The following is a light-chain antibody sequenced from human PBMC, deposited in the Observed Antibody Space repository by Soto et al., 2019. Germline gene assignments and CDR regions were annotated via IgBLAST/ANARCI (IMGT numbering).Light chain of an antibody. V-gene: IGLV2-23*02. CDR2: EVN. Sequence: QSVLTQPASVSGSPGQSITISCTGTSSNVGSYKLVSWYQQHPGKAPNLMIFEVNKRPSGVSNRFSGSKSGNTTSLTISGLKVEDEAAYYCCSSGGSPTYVFGTGTQLTVL. CDR1: SSNVGSYKL. CDR3: CSSGGSPTYV. J-gene: IGLJ1*01.